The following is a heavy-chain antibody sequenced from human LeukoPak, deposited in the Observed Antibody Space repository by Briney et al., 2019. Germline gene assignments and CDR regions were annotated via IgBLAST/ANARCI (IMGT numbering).Heavy chain of an antibody. CDR1: GFTFTSTA. CDR3: AKAHCSSTSCSRADN. Sequence: PGGSLRLSCAASGFTFTSTAMAWVRQSPGKGLEWVSAIDGRGGTTFYAHSVKARVPFPRVRPTHTVSIQVKTLRPGDTAVHYCAKAHCSSTSCSRADNWGQGTLVTVSS. J-gene: IGHJ4*02. D-gene: IGHD2-2*01. V-gene: IGHV3-23*01. CDR2: IDGRGGTT.